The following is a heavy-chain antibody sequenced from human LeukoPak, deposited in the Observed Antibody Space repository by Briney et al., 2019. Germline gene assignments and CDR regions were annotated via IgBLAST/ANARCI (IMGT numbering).Heavy chain of an antibody. V-gene: IGHV3-66*01. J-gene: IGHJ6*02. CDR3: ARDGGNLRSKVGMDV. Sequence: GGSLRLSCAASGFSVSNNYTSWVRQAPGKGLEWVSVIYGADNTYYADSVRGRFTVSRDNSKNTVYLQMNSLRAEDTAVYYCARDGGNLRSKVGMDVWGQGTTVTVSS. CDR1: GFSVSNNY. CDR2: IYGADNT. D-gene: IGHD4-23*01.